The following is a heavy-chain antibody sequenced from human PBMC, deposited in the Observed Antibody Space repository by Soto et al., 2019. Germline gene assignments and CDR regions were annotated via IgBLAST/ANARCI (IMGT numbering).Heavy chain of an antibody. CDR3: ASSPQSSGWSRFDY. CDR1: GYTFTSYY. D-gene: IGHD6-19*01. J-gene: IGHJ4*02. CDR2: INPNSGGT. V-gene: IGHV1-2*02. Sequence: ASVKVSCKASGYTFTSYYMHWVRQAPGQGLEWMGWINPNSGGTNYAQKFQGRVTVTRDTSISTAYMELSRLRSDDTAVYYCASSPQSSGWSRFDYWGQGTLVTVSS.